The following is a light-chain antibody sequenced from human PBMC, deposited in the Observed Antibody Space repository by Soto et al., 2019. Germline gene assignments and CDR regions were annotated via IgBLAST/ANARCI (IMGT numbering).Light chain of an antibody. CDR2: GAS. CDR3: QQYGDSPFT. J-gene: IGKJ3*01. CDR1: QTISSN. V-gene: IGKV3-15*01. Sequence: EILMTQSPATLSVSPGERATLSCRASQTISSNLAWYQHKPGQAPRLLFYGASNRATGIPARFTGSGSGTEFTLTISSLQSEDFAVYYCQQYGDSPFTFGPGTKVDIK.